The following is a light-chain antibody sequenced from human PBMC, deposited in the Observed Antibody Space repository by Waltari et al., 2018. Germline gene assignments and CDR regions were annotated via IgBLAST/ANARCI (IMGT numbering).Light chain of an antibody. CDR1: QSVRVY. V-gene: IGKV3-11*01. CDR2: DTS. Sequence: EIVLTQSPATLSLSPGERATLSCRASQSVRVYLAWYQQKPGQAPRLLIYDTSNRASGTPDRFSGSGSGTDFSLSISSLEPEDFAVYYCQHRHNWPLTFGGGTKVEIK. J-gene: IGKJ4*01. CDR3: QHRHNWPLT.